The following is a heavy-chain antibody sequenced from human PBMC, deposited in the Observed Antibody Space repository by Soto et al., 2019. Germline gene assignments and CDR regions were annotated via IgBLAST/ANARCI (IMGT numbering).Heavy chain of an antibody. CDR3: GMQASGLDGVAFDY. J-gene: IGHJ4*02. CDR2: VSTSGRST. CDR1: DFIFSEST. D-gene: IGHD2-15*01. V-gene: IGHV3-64D*06. Sequence: EVQLVESGGGLVQPGGSLRLSCSASDFIFSESTIYWVRQVPGKGLEAISAVSTSGRSTYYADSVKDRFTISRDNSKNTLFLQMGSLRPEDTAIYYCGMQASGLDGVAFDYWGWGTQVNVAS.